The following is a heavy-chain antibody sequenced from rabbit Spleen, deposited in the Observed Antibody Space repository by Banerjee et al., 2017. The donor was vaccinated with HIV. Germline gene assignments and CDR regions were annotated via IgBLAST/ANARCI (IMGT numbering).Heavy chain of an antibody. J-gene: IGHJ3*01. Sequence: QSLEESGGDLVKPGASLTLTCTASGFSFSSGYDMCWVRQAPGKGLEWIACIYADNGDITYYASWAKGRVTISKASSTMVTLQLNSLTAADTATYFCARSYGYAGYAGYFYLWGQGTLVTVS. CDR2: IYADNGDIT. D-gene: IGHD6-1*01. V-gene: IGHV1S40*01. CDR1: GFSFSSGYD. CDR3: ARSYGYAGYAGYFYL.